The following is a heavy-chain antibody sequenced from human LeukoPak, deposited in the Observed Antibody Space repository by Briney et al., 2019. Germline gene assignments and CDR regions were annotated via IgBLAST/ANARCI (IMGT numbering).Heavy chain of an antibody. CDR1: GGSFSGYY. CDR3: ARIAIAGYSSSWIDY. CDR2: INHSGST. Sequence: SETLSLTCAVYGGSFSGYYWSWIRQPPGKGLEWIGEINHSGSTNYNPSLKSRVTMSVDTSKNQFSLKLSSVTAADTAVYYCARIAIAGYSSSWIDYWGQGTLVTVSS. V-gene: IGHV4-34*01. J-gene: IGHJ4*02. D-gene: IGHD6-13*01.